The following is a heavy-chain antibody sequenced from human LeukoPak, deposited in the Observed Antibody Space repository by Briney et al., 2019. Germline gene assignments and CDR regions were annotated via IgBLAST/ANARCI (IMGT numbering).Heavy chain of an antibody. V-gene: IGHV3-48*01. CDR2: ISTSSSTI. D-gene: IGHD7-27*01. J-gene: IGHJ6*02. Sequence: GGSLRLSCAASGFTFSSYSMNWVRQAPGKGLEWVSYISTSSSTIYYADSVKGRFTISRDNAENSLYLQMNSLRAEDTAVYYCARDQTLGYYYDMDVWGQGTTVTVSS. CDR1: GFTFSSYS. CDR3: ARDQTLGYYYDMDV.